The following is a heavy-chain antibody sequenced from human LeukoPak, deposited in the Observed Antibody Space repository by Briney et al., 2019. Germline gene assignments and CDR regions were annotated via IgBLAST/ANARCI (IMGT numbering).Heavy chain of an antibody. Sequence: GGSLRLSCAASGFTFSSYSMNWVRQAPGKGLEWVSSISSSSSYIYYADSVKGRFTISRDNAKNSLYLQMNSLRAEDTAVYYCARDPYYYDSSGYHLAEYFQHWGQGTLVTVSS. D-gene: IGHD3-22*01. CDR1: GFTFSSYS. CDR3: ARDPYYYDSSGYHLAEYFQH. J-gene: IGHJ1*01. CDR2: ISSSSSYI. V-gene: IGHV3-21*01.